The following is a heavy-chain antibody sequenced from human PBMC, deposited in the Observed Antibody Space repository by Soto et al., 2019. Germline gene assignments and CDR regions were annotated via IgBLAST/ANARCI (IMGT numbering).Heavy chain of an antibody. D-gene: IGHD3-22*01. CDR1: GGTFSSYA. Sequence: GASVKVSCKASGGTFSSYAISWVRQAPGQGLEWMGGITPIFGTANYAQKFQGRVTITADESTSTAYMELSSLRSEDTAVYYCASDSSGYYFDYWGQGTLVTVSS. J-gene: IGHJ4*02. CDR2: ITPIFGTA. V-gene: IGHV1-69*13. CDR3: ASDSSGYYFDY.